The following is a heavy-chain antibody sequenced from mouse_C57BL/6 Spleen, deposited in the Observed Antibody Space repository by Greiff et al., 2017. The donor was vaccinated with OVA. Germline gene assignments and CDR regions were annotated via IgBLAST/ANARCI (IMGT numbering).Heavy chain of an antibody. CDR3: ARSGTGDWYFDV. D-gene: IGHD3-1*01. CDR2: IYPGSGST. V-gene: IGHV1-55*01. J-gene: IGHJ1*03. CDR1: GYTFTSYW. Sequence: VKLQQPGAELVKPGASVKMSCKASGYTFTSYWITWVKQRPGQGLEWIGDIYPGSGSTNYNEKFKSKATLTVDTSSSTAYMQLSSLTSEDSAVYYCARSGTGDWYFDVWGTGTTVTVSS.